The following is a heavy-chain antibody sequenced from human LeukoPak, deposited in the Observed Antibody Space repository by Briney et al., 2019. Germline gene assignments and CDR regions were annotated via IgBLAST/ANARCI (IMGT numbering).Heavy chain of an antibody. CDR2: IHYTGKP. CDR1: GGSISGHY. CDR3: ARFGVDYDMYV. Sequence: SETLSHTCSVSGGSISGHYWTWIRQPPGKGLEWIGQIHYTGKPDYNPSLKSRITISVDTSKNQVSLQVSSVTAADSAIYYCARFGVDYDMYVWGHGTTVTVFS. D-gene: IGHD3-16*01. V-gene: IGHV4-59*11. J-gene: IGHJ6*02.